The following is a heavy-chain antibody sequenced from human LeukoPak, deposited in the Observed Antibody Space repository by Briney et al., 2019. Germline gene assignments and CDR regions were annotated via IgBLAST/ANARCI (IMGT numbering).Heavy chain of an antibody. J-gene: IGHJ6*03. CDR2: INPNSGGT. D-gene: IGHD6-19*01. CDR3: ARGVSDSSGWPYYYYYYMDV. V-gene: IGHV1-2*02. CDR1: GYTFTGYY. Sequence: ASVKVSCKASGYTFTGYYMHWVRQAPGQGLEWMGWINPNSGGTNYAQKFQGRVTMTRDTSISTAYMELSRLRSDDTAVYYCARGVSDSSGWPYYYYYYMDVWGKGTTVTVSS.